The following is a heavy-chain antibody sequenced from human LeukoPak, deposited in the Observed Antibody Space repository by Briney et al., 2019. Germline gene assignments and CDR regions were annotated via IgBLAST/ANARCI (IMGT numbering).Heavy chain of an antibody. Sequence: GGSLRLSCVASGFAFDDFGMHWVRRAPGKGLEWVSGITGKTHNVDYADSVEGRFTISRDNAKNSLYLQMNSLRAEDTAVYYCARDRPISTMIVWGQGTLVTVSS. CDR2: ITGKTHNV. CDR1: GFAFDDFG. D-gene: IGHD3-22*01. J-gene: IGHJ4*02. CDR3: ARDRPISTMIV. V-gene: IGHV3-9*01.